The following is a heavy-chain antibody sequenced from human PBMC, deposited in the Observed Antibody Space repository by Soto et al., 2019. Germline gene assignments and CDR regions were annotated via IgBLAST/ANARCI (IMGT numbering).Heavy chain of an antibody. D-gene: IGHD3-9*01. CDR2: IYYSGST. CDR3: ARRADWSDAFDI. V-gene: IGHV4-39*01. CDR1: GGSISSSSYY. Sequence: QLQLQESGPGLVKPSETLSLTCTVSGGSISSSSYYWGWIRQPPGKGLEWIGSIYYSGSTYYNPSLKSRVTISVDTSKNQFSLKLSSVTAADTAVYYCARRADWSDAFDIWGQGTMVTVSS. J-gene: IGHJ3*02.